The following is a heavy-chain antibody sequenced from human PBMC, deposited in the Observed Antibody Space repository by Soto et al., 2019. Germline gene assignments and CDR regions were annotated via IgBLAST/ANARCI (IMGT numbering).Heavy chain of an antibody. J-gene: IGHJ5*02. CDR2: ISGSGGST. CDR1: GFVFRSYA. CDR3: AKAPLPYYYDSSGYFNWFDP. Sequence: GASLRLSCAVSGFVFRSYAMSWVRQAPGKGLEWVSAISGSGGSTYYADSVKGRFTISRDNSKNTLYLQMNSLRAEDTAVYYCAKAPLPYYYDSSGYFNWFDPWGQGTLVTLSS. D-gene: IGHD3-22*01. V-gene: IGHV3-23*01.